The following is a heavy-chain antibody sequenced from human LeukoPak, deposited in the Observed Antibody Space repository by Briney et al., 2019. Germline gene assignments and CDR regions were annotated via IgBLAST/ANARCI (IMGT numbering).Heavy chain of an antibody. J-gene: IGHJ4*02. CDR2: IYTSGST. Sequence: PSETQSLTCTVSGGSISSGSYYWSWIRQPAGKGLEWIGRIYTSGSTNYNPSLKSRVTISVYTSKNQFSLKLSSVTAADTAVYYCARGHIDYGSGSYCLDYWGQGTLVTVSS. V-gene: IGHV4-61*02. CDR3: ARGHIDYGSGSYCLDY. D-gene: IGHD3-10*01. CDR1: GGSISSGSYY.